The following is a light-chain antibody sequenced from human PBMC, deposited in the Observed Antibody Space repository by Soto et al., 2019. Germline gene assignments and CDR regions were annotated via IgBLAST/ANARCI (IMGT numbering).Light chain of an antibody. V-gene: IGKV1-5*01. Sequence: DLQMTQSPSTLSASVGDRVIITCRASQSIRNCLAWYQQKPGKAPKLLIYDASSLESGVPLRFSGSGSGTEFTLTISSLQPDDFATYYCQQYESYSSYSFGQGTKLEIK. J-gene: IGKJ2*03. CDR2: DAS. CDR3: QQYESYSSYS. CDR1: QSIRNC.